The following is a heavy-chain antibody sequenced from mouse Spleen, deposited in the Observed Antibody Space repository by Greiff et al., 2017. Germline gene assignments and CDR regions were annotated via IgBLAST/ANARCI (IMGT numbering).Heavy chain of an antibody. J-gene: IGHJ3*01. CDR3: DMCSSSGFGFAY. CDR1: GYTFTTYA. CDR2: IHPYNDDT. V-gene: IGHV1-47*01. D-gene: IGHD1-1*01. Sequence: QVQLQQSGAELVKPGASVKMSCKASGYTFTTYAIEWMKQNHGKSLEWIGNIHPYNDDTKYNEKFKGKATLTVEKSSSTVYLELSRFTSEDSAVYYCDMCSSSGFGFAYWGQGTLVTVSA.